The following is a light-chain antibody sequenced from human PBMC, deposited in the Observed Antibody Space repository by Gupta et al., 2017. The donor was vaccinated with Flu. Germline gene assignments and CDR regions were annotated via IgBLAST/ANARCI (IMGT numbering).Light chain of an antibody. V-gene: IGLV2-14*01. CDR3: SSYTSSSTLE. CDR1: SSGVGGYNY. J-gene: IGLJ3*02. CDR2: EVS. Sequence: TSSGVGGYNYVSWYQQHPGNAPKLMIYEVSNRPSGVSNRFSGSKSGKTASLTISGLQAEDEADYYCSSYTSSSTLEFGGGTKLTVL.